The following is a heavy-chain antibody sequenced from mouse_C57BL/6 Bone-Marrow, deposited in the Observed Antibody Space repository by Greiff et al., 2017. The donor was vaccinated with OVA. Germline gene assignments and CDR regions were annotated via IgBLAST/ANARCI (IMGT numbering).Heavy chain of an antibody. D-gene: IGHD2-4*01. Sequence: EVQLQESGPELVKPGASVKIPCKASGYTFTDYNMDWVKQSHGKSLEWIGDINPNNGGTIYNQKFKGKATLTVDKSSSTAYMELRSLTSEDTAVYYCARYYYDYPYAMDYWGQGTSVTVSS. CDR1: GYTFTDYN. CDR2: INPNNGGT. CDR3: ARYYYDYPYAMDY. V-gene: IGHV1-18*01. J-gene: IGHJ4*01.